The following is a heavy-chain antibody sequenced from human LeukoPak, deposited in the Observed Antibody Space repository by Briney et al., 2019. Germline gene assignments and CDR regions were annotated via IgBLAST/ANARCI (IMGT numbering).Heavy chain of an antibody. CDR2: IYYSGST. V-gene: IGHV4-39*07. J-gene: IGHJ4*02. Sequence: PSETLSLTCTVSGGSISSSSYYWGWIRQPPGKGLEWIGSIYYSGSTYYNPSLKSRVTISVDTSKNQFSLKLSSVTAADTAVYYCARGGNWNSYYFDWWGQGTLVTVSS. D-gene: IGHD1-1*01. CDR3: ARGGNWNSYYFDW. CDR1: GGSISSSSYY.